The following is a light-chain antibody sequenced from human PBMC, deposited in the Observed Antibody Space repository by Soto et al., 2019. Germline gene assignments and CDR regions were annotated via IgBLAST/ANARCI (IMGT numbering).Light chain of an antibody. CDR1: QSVSYN. J-gene: IGKJ4*01. CDR3: QQYKNWPPVT. Sequence: EIVMTQSPATLSESPGERATLSCRASQSVSYNLAWYQQKPGQGPRLLIYGAFTRATGIPARFSGSGSGTEFTLTISSLQSEDFGVYYCQQYKNWPPVTFGGGTKVEIK. CDR2: GAF. V-gene: IGKV3-15*01.